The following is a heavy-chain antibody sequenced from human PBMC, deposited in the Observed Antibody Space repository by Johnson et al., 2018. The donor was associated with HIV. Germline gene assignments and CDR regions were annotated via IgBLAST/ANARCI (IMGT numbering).Heavy chain of an antibody. D-gene: IGHD3-22*01. V-gene: IGHV3-20*04. Sequence: MQLVESGGGVVRPGGSLRLSCAASGFIFDDYGMTWVRQAPGKGLEWVSGINWNSGRTGYADSVKGRFTISRDNAKKVLYLQMNSLRAEDTALYYCARDHYYDSSGYYPDAFDIWGQGTMVTVSS. CDR2: INWNSGRT. CDR1: GFIFDDYG. J-gene: IGHJ3*02. CDR3: ARDHYYDSSGYYPDAFDI.